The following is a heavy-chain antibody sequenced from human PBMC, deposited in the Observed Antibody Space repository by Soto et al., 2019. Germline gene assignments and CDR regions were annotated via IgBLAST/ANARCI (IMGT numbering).Heavy chain of an antibody. CDR1: GGTFSTYA. Sequence: SVKVSCKASGGTFSTYAISWVRQAPGQGLEWMGGIIPIFATANYAQKFQGRVTITADESTSTAYMELSSLRSEDTAVYYCARQFDSDTSGYYYAYWGQGTLVTVSS. CDR3: ARQFDSDTSGYYYAY. V-gene: IGHV1-69*13. CDR2: IIPIFATA. D-gene: IGHD3-22*01. J-gene: IGHJ4*02.